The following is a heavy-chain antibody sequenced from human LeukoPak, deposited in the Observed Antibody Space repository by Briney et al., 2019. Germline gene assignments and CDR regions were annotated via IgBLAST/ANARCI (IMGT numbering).Heavy chain of an antibody. CDR2: ISTYNGNT. Sequence: ASVKVCCKASDYTLLTYGITWVRQAPGQGLEWMGWISTYNGNTHYAQKLQGRVTMTTDTSTRTAYMELRSLTSNDTGIYYCARPAKGAYYYYYMDVWGRGTTVTVSS. D-gene: IGHD2-2*01. V-gene: IGHV1-18*01. CDR3: ARPAKGAYYYYYMDV. J-gene: IGHJ6*03. CDR1: DYTLLTYG.